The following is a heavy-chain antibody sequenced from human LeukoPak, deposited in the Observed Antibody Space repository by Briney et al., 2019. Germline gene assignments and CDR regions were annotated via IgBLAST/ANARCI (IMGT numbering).Heavy chain of an antibody. CDR1: GFTFSGSA. Sequence: AGGSLRPSCAASGFTFSGSAMHWVRQASGKGLEWVGRIRSKANSNAAAYAASVKGRFTISRDDSKNTAYLQMNSLKTEDTAVYYCTTKIDYWGQGTLVTVSS. CDR3: TTKIDY. V-gene: IGHV3-73*01. J-gene: IGHJ4*02. CDR2: IRSKANSNAA.